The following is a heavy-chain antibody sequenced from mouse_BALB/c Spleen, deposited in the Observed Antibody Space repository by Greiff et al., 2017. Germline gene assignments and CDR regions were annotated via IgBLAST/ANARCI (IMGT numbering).Heavy chain of an antibody. CDR3: ANYREDFDY. CDR2: INPSTGYT. D-gene: IGHD2-12*01. J-gene: IGHJ2*01. Sequence: QVQLQQSGAELAKPGASVKMSCKASGYTFTSYWMHWVKQRPGQGLEWIGYINPSTGYTEYNQKFKDKATLTADKSSSTAYMQLSSLTSEDSAVYYCANYREDFDYWGQGTTLTVSS. V-gene: IGHV1-7*01. CDR1: GYTFTSYW.